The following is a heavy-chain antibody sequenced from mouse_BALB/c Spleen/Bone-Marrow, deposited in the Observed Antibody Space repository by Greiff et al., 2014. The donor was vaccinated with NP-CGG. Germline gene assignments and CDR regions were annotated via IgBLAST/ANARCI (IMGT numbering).Heavy chain of an antibody. J-gene: IGHJ2*01. CDR3: TRETTVVADFDY. Sequence: EVMLVESGPDLVKPSQSLSLTCTVTGYSITSGHGWPWIRQFPGNRLQWMGYIHFSGYTDYNPSLKSRISITRDTSKNQFFLQLNSVTTEDTGTYYCTRETTVVADFDYWGQGTTLAVSS. CDR1: GYSITSGHG. D-gene: IGHD1-1*01. CDR2: IHFSGYT. V-gene: IGHV3-1*02.